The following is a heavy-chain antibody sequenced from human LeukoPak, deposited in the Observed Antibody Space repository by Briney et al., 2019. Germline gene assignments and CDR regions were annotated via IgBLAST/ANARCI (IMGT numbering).Heavy chain of an antibody. Sequence: GGSLRLSCAASGFTVSDNYMSWVRQAPGKGLEWVSVLYSRGDTYYANSVKGRFTFSRDISKNTLYLQMNGLRAEDTAMYYCARDAPQVPAAGVLASWGQGTLVIVSS. CDR3: ARDAPQVPAAGVLAS. J-gene: IGHJ5*02. CDR1: GFTVSDNY. CDR2: LYSRGDT. V-gene: IGHV3-53*01. D-gene: IGHD6-13*01.